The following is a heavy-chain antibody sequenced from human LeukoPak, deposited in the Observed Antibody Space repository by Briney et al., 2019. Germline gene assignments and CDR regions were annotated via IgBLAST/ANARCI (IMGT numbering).Heavy chain of an antibody. V-gene: IGHV3-74*01. D-gene: IGHD2-8*01. CDR3: ARGGTDILLEPPAIPFDY. J-gene: IGHJ4*02. CDR2: ISHDGII. CDR1: GFTFSSYV. Sequence: GGSLRLSCETAGFTFSSYVMHWVRRTPGKGLVWVSRISHDGIISYADSVKGRFTISRDNAKNTLILQMNSLRVEDTAVYYCARGGTDILLEPPAIPFDYWGQGALVTVSS.